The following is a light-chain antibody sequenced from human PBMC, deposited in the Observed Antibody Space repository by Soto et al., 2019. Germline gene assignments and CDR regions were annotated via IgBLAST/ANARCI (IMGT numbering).Light chain of an antibody. J-gene: IGKJ5*01. CDR2: GAS. CDR1: ESVSTN. V-gene: IGKV3D-15*01. CDR3: QQRQYWPPIT. Sequence: EIVMTQSPATLSVSPGETVTLSCRASESVSTNLAWYQQKAGQAPRLLIYGASSRATGIPDRFSGSGSGTDFTLTISRLEPEDFAIYYCQQRQYWPPITFGQGTRLEIK.